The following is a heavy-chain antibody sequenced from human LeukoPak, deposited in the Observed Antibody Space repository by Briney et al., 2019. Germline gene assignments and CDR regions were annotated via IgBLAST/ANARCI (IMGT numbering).Heavy chain of an antibody. Sequence: GGSLRLSCAVSGFTFSSFAMSWVRQPPGKGLEWLSVISDSGGTTFYADSVKGRFTVSRDNSKNTLYLQMNSLRAEDTAVYYCAKEASGYGYYFDYWGQGTLVTVSS. CDR2: ISDSGGTT. CDR1: GFTFSSFA. CDR3: AKEASGYGYYFDY. J-gene: IGHJ4*02. V-gene: IGHV3-23*01. D-gene: IGHD3-10*01.